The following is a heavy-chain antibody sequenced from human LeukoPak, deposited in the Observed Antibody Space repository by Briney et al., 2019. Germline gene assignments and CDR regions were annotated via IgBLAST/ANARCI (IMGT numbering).Heavy chain of an antibody. J-gene: IGHJ5*02. Sequence: PSETLSLTCAVYGGSFSGYYWSWIRQPPGKGLEWIGYIYYSGSTNYNPSLKSRVTISVDTSKNQFSLKLSSVTAADPAVYYCARVFGYYYGSGSYYRFDPWGQGTLVTVSS. CDR1: GGSFSGYY. CDR3: ARVFGYYYGSGSYYRFDP. D-gene: IGHD3-10*01. V-gene: IGHV4-59*01. CDR2: IYYSGST.